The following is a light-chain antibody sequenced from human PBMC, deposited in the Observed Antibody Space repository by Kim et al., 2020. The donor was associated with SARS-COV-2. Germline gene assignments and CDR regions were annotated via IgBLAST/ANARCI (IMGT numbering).Light chain of an antibody. CDR2: RAS. Sequence: EIVLTQSPGTLSLSPGERATLSCRASQNINNNYLSWYQQKPGQAPRLLIFRASSRVTGTPDRFSGSGSGTDFTLTISRLEPEDFAVYYCHQYDRSPYSFGQGTKLEI. CDR3: HQYDRSPYS. CDR1: QNINNNY. V-gene: IGKV3-20*01. J-gene: IGKJ2*03.